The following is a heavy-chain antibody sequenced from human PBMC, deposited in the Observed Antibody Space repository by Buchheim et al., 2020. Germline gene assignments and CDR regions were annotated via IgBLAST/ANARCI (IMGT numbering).Heavy chain of an antibody. D-gene: IGHD5-12*01. V-gene: IGHV1-2*06. CDR2: FSPSSVGT. Sequence: QVQLVQSGAEVKESGASVKVSCMASGYTFTGFYLHWVRRAPGQGLEWMGRFSPSSVGTRYAQKFQGRVTMTGDTSLTTAYMELTSLTFVDTAVYFCARALDVVALIWEDSYNSGMDVWGQGT. J-gene: IGHJ6*02. CDR1: GYTFTGFY. CDR3: ARALDVVALIWEDSYNSGMDV.